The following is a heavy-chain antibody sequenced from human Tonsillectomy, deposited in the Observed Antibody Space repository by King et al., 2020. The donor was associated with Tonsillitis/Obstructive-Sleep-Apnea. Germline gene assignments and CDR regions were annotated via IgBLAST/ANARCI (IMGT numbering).Heavy chain of an antibody. CDR2: IYYSGRT. CDR1: GGSISSSTYY. J-gene: IGHJ5*02. D-gene: IGHD1-1*01. V-gene: IGHV4-39*01. Sequence: QLQESGPGLVKPSETLSLTCTVSGGSISSSTYYWGWVRQPPGQGLDWIGSIYYSGRTYYNPSLKSRLTISVDTSKNQFSLNLSSVTAADSAVYYCARLMSGTGNWFDPWGQGTLVTVPS. CDR3: ARLMSGTGNWFDP.